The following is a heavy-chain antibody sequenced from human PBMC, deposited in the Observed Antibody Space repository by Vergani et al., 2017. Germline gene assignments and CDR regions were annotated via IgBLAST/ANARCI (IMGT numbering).Heavy chain of an antibody. Sequence: QVQLQESGPGLVKPSQTLSLTCTVSGESIDSVSYYWTWIRQPAGKGLEWIGRIYASGNTNYNPSLRSRVIMSVDTSKNQISLRLTSVTAADTAVYYSASVFSPSAFWYLGLWGRGTLVTVSS. CDR2: IYASGNT. J-gene: IGHJ2*01. CDR1: GESIDSVSYY. D-gene: IGHD2/OR15-2a*01. V-gene: IGHV4-61*02. CDR3: ASVFSPSAFWYLGL.